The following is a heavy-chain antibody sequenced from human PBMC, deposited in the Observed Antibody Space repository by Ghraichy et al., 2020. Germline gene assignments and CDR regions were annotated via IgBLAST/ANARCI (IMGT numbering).Heavy chain of an antibody. V-gene: IGHV4-31*03. CDR2: IYYSGST. CDR1: GGSISSGGYY. J-gene: IGHJ4*02. CDR3: ARGVLRYFDSTPPREYYFDY. D-gene: IGHD3-9*01. Sequence: SETLSLTCTVSGGSISSGGYYWSWIRQHPGKGLEWIGYIYYSGSTYYNPSLKSRVTISVDTSKNQFSLKLSSVTAADTAVYYCARGVLRYFDSTPPREYYFDYWGQGTLVTVSS.